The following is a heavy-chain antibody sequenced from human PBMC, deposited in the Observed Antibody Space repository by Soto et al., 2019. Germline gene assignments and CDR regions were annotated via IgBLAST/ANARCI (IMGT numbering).Heavy chain of an antibody. D-gene: IGHD1-7*01. CDR3: ARLELPRDYDAFDI. J-gene: IGHJ3*02. CDR1: GGSISSSSYY. Sequence: QLQLQESGPGLVKPSETLSLTCTVSGGSISSSSYYWGWIRQPPGKGLEWIGSIYYSGSTYYNPSLKSRVTISVGTSRTQSSPRPRSMNAEDTAVYYCARLELPRDYDAFDIWGQGTMVTVSS. V-gene: IGHV4-39*01. CDR2: IYYSGST.